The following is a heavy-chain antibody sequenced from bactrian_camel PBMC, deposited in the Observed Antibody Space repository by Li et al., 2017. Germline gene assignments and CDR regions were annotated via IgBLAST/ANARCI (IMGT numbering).Heavy chain of an antibody. CDR3: AADVGSMSGNCQPNY. CDR1: GYVFLSGRPNHC. Sequence: QLVESGGGSVQAGGSLKLSCTHSGYVFLSGRPNHCMGWFRQPSGKEREGVATIGSVGNTTYADSVQGRFTISRDDAKNTMYLQMNNLQPEDTAMYYCAADVGSMSGNCQPNYWGQGTQVTVS. J-gene: IGHJ4*01. V-gene: IGHV3S53*01. CDR2: IGSVGNT. D-gene: IGHD6*01.